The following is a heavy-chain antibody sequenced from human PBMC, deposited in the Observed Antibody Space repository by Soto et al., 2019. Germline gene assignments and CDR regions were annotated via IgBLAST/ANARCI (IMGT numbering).Heavy chain of an antibody. D-gene: IGHD5-18*01. CDR1: TDSFNDYY. J-gene: IGHJ3*02. CDR3: ARDVGIHDAFDI. Sequence: QVRLHESGPGLVKPSETLSLTCTVSTDSFNDYYWSWIRQPPGKGLEWSGSIYHTGNTNYNPSLESRVSSSLDTSKIQFALSLSSVTAADTAVYYCARDVGIHDAFDIWGQGTLVTVSS. CDR2: IYHTGNT. V-gene: IGHV4-59*13.